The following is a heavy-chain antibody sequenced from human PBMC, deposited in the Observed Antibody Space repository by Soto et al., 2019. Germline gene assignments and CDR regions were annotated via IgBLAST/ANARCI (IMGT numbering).Heavy chain of an antibody. D-gene: IGHD7-27*01. CDR3: ARALSWGTNWYYYMDV. J-gene: IGHJ6*03. CDR1: GFILSDCA. Sequence: EVQLVESGGGLVQPGGSLRLSCATSGFILSDCAMNWVRQAPGKGLEWVSYISSSSSVIDYADSVKGRFTVSRDNDRNSLCLQMNSLRVEDTAVYYCARALSWGTNWYYYMDVWGKGTTVAVSS. CDR2: ISSSSSVI. V-gene: IGHV3-48*01.